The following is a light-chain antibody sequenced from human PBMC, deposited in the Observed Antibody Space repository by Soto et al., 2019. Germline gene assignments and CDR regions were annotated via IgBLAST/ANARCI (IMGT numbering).Light chain of an antibody. CDR2: EVS. CDR3: SSYTSSSTLEV. Sequence: QSALTQPASVSGSPGQSITISGTGTSSDVGGYNYVSWYQQHPGKAPKLMIYEVSNRPSGVSNRFSGSKSGNTASLTISGLQAEDEADSYCSSYTSSSTLEVFGTGTKLTVL. CDR1: SSDVGGYNY. J-gene: IGLJ1*01. V-gene: IGLV2-14*01.